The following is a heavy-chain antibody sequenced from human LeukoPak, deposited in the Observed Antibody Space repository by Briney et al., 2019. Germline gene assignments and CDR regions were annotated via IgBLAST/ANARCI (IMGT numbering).Heavy chain of an antibody. J-gene: IGHJ4*02. CDR2: IGGSDTP. CDR3: ARSDYLNLLAYFDY. CDR1: GFTFSEFY. V-gene: IGHV3-11*01. Sequence: GGSLRLSRAASGFTFSEFYMTWIRQAPGKGLEWVSYIGGSDTPFYADSVKGRFFISRDNATNSLFPQMNSLRDEDTAVYYCARSDYLNLLAYFDYWGQGSLVTVSS. D-gene: IGHD4-11*01.